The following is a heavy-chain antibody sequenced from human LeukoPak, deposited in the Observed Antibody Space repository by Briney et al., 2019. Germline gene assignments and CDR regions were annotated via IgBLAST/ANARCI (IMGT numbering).Heavy chain of an antibody. CDR2: INHSGRT. J-gene: IGHJ4*02. Sequence: PSETLSLTCAVYGGSFSGYYWNWIRQPPGKGLEWIGEINHSGRTNYNPSLKSRVTISVDTSKKQFSLKLSSVTAADTAVYYCAHYYDSSGYGPLVGYWGQGTLVTVSS. CDR1: GGSFSGYY. V-gene: IGHV4-34*01. CDR3: AHYYDSSGYGPLVGY. D-gene: IGHD3-22*01.